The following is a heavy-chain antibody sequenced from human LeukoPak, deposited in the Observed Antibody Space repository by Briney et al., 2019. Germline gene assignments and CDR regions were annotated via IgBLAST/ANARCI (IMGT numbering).Heavy chain of an antibody. CDR2: ISGSGGST. CDR3: AKDQLRITMIVVDPDY. D-gene: IGHD3-22*01. Sequence: GGSLRLSCAASGFTFSSYAMSWVRQAPGKGLEWVSSISGSGGSTYYADSVKGRFTISRDNSKNTLYLQMNSLRAEDTAVYYCAKDQLRITMIVVDPDYWGQGTLVTVSS. CDR1: GFTFSSYA. V-gene: IGHV3-23*01. J-gene: IGHJ4*02.